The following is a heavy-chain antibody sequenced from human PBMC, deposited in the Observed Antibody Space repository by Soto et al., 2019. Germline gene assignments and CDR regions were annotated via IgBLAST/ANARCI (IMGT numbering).Heavy chain of an antibody. CDR3: ARDQRAAHDYGDYYGMDV. V-gene: IGHV3-53*01. Sequence: EVQLVESGGGLIQPGGSLRLSCAASGFTVSSNYMSWVRQAPGKGLDWVSILYSGGTTYYADSVKGRFTISRDDSANTVYLQMNRLSVDDTAVYYCARDQRAAHDYGDYYGMDVWGHGTTVTVSS. J-gene: IGHJ6*02. CDR2: LYSGGTT. CDR1: GFTVSSNY. D-gene: IGHD4-17*01.